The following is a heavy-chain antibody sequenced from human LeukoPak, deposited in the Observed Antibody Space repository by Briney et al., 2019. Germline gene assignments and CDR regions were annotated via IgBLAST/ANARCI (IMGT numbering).Heavy chain of an antibody. CDR1: GGSFSDYY. V-gene: IGHV4-34*01. D-gene: IGHD3-22*01. CDR3: ARLLVGVITTHSGDC. CDR2: INHSGRT. J-gene: IGHJ1*01. Sequence: SETLSLTCAVYGGSFSDYYWTWIRQSPGKGLEWIGEINHSGRTNYNPSLESRVTISLDTSKNQFSLKLNSVTGADTAMYYCARLLVGVITTHSGDCWGQGTLVTVSS.